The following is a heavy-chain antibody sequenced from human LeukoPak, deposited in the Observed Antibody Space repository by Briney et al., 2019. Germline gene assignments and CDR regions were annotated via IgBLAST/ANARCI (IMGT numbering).Heavy chain of an antibody. Sequence: GRSLRLSCAASGFTFDDYAMHWVRQAPGKGLEWVSGISWNSGSIGYADSVKGRFTISRDNAKNSLYLQMNSLRAEDTALYYCAKAGAAAGTPYYFVYWGQGTLVTVSS. D-gene: IGHD6-13*01. J-gene: IGHJ4*02. V-gene: IGHV3-9*01. CDR1: GFTFDDYA. CDR3: AKAGAAAGTPYYFVY. CDR2: ISWNSGSI.